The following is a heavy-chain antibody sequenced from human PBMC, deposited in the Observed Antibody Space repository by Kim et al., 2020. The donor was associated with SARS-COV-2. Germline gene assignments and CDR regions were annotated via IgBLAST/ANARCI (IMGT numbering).Heavy chain of an antibody. CDR3: AKGPIGYCSSTSCVPYYY. Sequence: GGSLRLSCAASGFTFSSYAMSWVRQAPGKGLEWVSAISGSGGSTYYADSVKGRFTISRDNSKNTLYLQMNSLRAEDTAVYYCAKGPIGYCSSTSCVPYYYWGQGTLVTVSS. CDR1: GFTFSSYA. V-gene: IGHV3-23*01. D-gene: IGHD2-2*01. CDR2: ISGSGGST. J-gene: IGHJ4*02.